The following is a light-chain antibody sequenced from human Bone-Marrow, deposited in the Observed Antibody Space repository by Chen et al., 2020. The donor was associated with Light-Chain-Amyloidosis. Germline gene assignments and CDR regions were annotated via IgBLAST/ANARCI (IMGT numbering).Light chain of an antibody. CDR3: QQYGTSPLT. CDR2: GSS. J-gene: IGKJ4*01. Sequence: IVLTHSPGTLSLSPGEGANLSCRASHTISSNYLTWYQQKFGQAPRLLIYGSSRRATGIPDRFTGSGSGTDFTLTINRLEPEDFAMYYCQQYGTSPLTFGGGTKVEIK. CDR1: HTISSNY. V-gene: IGKV3-20*01.